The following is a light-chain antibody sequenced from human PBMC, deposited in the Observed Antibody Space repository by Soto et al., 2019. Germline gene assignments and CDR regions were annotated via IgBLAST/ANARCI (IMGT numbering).Light chain of an antibody. J-gene: IGLJ2*01. CDR1: SSDVGGYNY. CDR3: CSFGGSYTI. CDR2: DVS. Sequence: SALTQPRSVSGSPGQSVTISCTGTSSDVGGYNYVSWYKQHPGKAPKLMIYDVSERPSGVPDRFSGSKSGNTASLTISGLQAEDEADYYCCSFGGSYTIFGGGTQLTVL. V-gene: IGLV2-11*01.